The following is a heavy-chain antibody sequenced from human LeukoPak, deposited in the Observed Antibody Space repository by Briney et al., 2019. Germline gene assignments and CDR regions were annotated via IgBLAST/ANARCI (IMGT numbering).Heavy chain of an antibody. CDR2: ISGSGDST. Sequence: GGSLRLSCAASGFIFSSQGMSWVRQAPGKGLEWVSGISGSGDSTYYADSVKGRFTISRDNAKNSLYLQMNSLRAEDTAVYYCARDRGGADDFWSGYYTGYFDYWGQGTLVTVSS. J-gene: IGHJ4*02. V-gene: IGHV3-23*01. CDR1: GFIFSSQG. CDR3: ARDRGGADDFWSGYYTGYFDY. D-gene: IGHD3-3*01.